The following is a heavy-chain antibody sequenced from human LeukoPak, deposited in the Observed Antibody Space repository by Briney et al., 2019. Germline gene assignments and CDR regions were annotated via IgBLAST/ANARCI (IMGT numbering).Heavy chain of an antibody. CDR1: GFTFRSYT. CDR2: IDGDGTLK. J-gene: IGHJ4*02. D-gene: IGHD6-19*01. CDR3: ARDYGSGWFGKGAY. V-gene: IGHV3-21*06. Sequence: MSGGSLRLSCSGSGFTFRSYTMTWVRQAPGKGLEWVSSIDGDGTLKYYADSLKGRFTISRDNANNSVYLQMNTLTADDSGLYFCARDYGSGWFGKGAYWGQGTRVLVSS.